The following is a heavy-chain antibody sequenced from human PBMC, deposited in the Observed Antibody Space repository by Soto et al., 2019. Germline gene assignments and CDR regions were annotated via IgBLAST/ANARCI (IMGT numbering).Heavy chain of an antibody. CDR1: GGTFSSYA. V-gene: IGHV1-69*12. Sequence: QVQLVQSGAEVKKPGSSVKVSCKASGGTFSSYAISWVRQAPGQGLEWMGGIIPIFGTANYAQKFQGRVTITADESASTAYMALSSLRSEDTAVYYWARVGGIAVAGIVDYWGQGTLVTVSS. CDR3: ARVGGIAVAGIVDY. D-gene: IGHD6-19*01. CDR2: IIPIFGTA. J-gene: IGHJ4*02.